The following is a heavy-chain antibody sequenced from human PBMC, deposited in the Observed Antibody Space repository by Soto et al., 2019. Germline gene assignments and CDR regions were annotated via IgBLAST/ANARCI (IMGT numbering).Heavy chain of an antibody. D-gene: IGHD3-16*01. CDR2: ISNDGGTK. J-gene: IGHJ4*02. Sequence: QVQLLESGGGVVQPGRSLRLSCAASGFPFSSYALHWVRQAPGRGLEWVAAISNDGGTKFYADSVKGRFSISRDTSKILLLLQMNSLRAAATAVYYWAGVWGAYAKFDCWGQGTLVTVSS. CDR1: GFPFSSYA. V-gene: IGHV3-30-3*01. CDR3: AGVWGAYAKFDC.